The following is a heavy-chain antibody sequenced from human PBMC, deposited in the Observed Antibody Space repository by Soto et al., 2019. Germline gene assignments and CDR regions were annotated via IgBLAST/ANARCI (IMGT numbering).Heavy chain of an antibody. CDR2: INSDGSST. CDR3: ARVDYDFWSGYSPFDY. J-gene: IGHJ4*02. D-gene: IGHD3-3*01. CDR1: GFTFSSYW. Sequence: GGSLRLSCAASGFTFSSYWMHWVRQAPGKGLVWVSRINSDGSSTSYADSVKGRFTISRDNAKNTLYLQTNSLRAEDTAVYYCARVDYDFWSGYSPFDYWGQGTLVTVSS. V-gene: IGHV3-74*01.